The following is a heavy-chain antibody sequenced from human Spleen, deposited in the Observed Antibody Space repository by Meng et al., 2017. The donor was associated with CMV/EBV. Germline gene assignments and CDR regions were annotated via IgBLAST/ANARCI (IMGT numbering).Heavy chain of an antibody. Sequence: GFSFSTYAMDWVRQAPGKGLEWVAVISYNGNDEYYADSVKGRFTVSRDNSKNTVDLQMNSLRTEDTAFYYCARPGGRLTTIRWDFDYWGQGALVTVSS. D-gene: IGHD4-11*01. CDR1: GFSFSTYA. CDR3: ARPGGRLTTIRWDFDY. V-gene: IGHV3-30-3*01. J-gene: IGHJ4*02. CDR2: ISYNGNDE.